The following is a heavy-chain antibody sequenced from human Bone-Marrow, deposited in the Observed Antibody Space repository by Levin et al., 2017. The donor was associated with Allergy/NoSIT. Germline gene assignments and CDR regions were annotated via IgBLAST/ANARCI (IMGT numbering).Heavy chain of an antibody. D-gene: IGHD3-9*01. CDR1: RINFSSYG. J-gene: IGHJ6*03. V-gene: IGHV3-30*18. CDR3: AKEEPSYFDWLPSTHYYYMDV. CDR2: ISYDGDNR. Sequence: GGSLRLSCEVSRINFSSYGMHWVRQAPGKGLEWVAVISYDGDNRKYAESVRGRFTISRDNSKNTMYLEMNSLRDEDTAVYFCAKEEPSYFDWLPSTHYYYMDVWGKGTPVTVSS.